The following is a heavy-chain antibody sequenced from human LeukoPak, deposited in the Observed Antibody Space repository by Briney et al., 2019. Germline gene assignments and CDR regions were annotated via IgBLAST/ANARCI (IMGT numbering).Heavy chain of an antibody. Sequence: SSETLSLTCTVSGGSISRYYWSWIRQPPGKGLEWIGYIYFSGATNYNPSLKSRVTISVDTSKNQFSLKLSSVTAADTAVYYCAREDPQTTVPEGLDVWGQGTPVIVSS. CDR1: GGSISRYY. CDR3: AREDPQTTVPEGLDV. D-gene: IGHD4-17*01. CDR2: IYFSGAT. V-gene: IGHV4-59*01. J-gene: IGHJ6*02.